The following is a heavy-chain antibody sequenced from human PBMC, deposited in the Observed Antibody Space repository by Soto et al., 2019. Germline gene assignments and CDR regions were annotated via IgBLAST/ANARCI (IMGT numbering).Heavy chain of an antibody. CDR1: RYTLTSYA. J-gene: IGHJ6*02. Sequence: GASAKASCKASRYTLTSYARHWPRQAPGQRLEWMGWINAGNGNTKYSQKFQGRVTITRDTSASTAYMELSSLRSEDTAVYYCARGGSYRSIYYYYGMDVWGQGTTVTVSS. D-gene: IGHD1-26*01. CDR2: INAGNGNT. CDR3: ARGGSYRSIYYYYGMDV. V-gene: IGHV1-3*01.